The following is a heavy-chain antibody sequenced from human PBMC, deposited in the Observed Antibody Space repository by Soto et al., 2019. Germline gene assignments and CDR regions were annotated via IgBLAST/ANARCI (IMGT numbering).Heavy chain of an antibody. V-gene: IGHV4-30-2*06. Sequence: PSETLSLTCTVSGASISYGGFSWSWIRQSPGKGLEWIGYISHLENTYFHPSFKGRLTMSIDRRRNQFSLNLSSVTAADMAVYYCARGGGYDSFDYWGQGVLVTVSS. D-gene: IGHD5-12*01. J-gene: IGHJ4*02. CDR3: ARGGGYDSFDY. CDR2: ISHLENT. CDR1: GASISYGGFS.